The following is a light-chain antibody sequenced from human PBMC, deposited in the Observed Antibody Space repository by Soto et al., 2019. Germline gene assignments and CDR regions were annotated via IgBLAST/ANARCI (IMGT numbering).Light chain of an antibody. CDR1: QNIGSF. CDR2: SAF. Sequence: DIQMTQSPSSLSASIGDRVTITCRASQNIGSFLNWYQQKPGEAPRLLVYSAFRIQSAVPSRFNASGSGTDFTLSISSLQPGDGSTYDFQQSCTSPITFGLGTRL. V-gene: IGKV1-39*01. CDR3: QQSCTSPIT. J-gene: IGKJ5*01.